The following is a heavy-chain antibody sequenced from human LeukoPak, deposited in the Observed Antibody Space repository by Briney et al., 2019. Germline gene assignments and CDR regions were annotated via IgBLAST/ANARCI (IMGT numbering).Heavy chain of an antibody. CDR2: INPNSGGT. J-gene: IGHJ4*02. D-gene: IGHD5-18*01. CDR3: ARARQRGYSYGRFDY. V-gene: IGHV1-2*02. CDR1: GYTFTGYY. Sequence: ASVKVSCKASGYTFTGYYMHWVRQAPGQGLEWMGWINPNSGGTNYAQKFQGGVTMTRDTSISTAYMELSRLRSDDTAVYYCARARQRGYSYGRFDYWGQGTLVTVSS.